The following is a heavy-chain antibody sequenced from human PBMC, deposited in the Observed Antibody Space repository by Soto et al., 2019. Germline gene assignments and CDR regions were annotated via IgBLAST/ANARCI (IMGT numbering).Heavy chain of an antibody. Sequence: PGGSLRLSCAASGFTFSSYGMHWVRQAPGKGLEWVAVISYDGSNKYYADSVKGRFTISRDNSKNTLYLQMNSLRAEDTAVYYCAKLAPYYYDSSGYYTDAFDIWGQGTMVTV. CDR3: AKLAPYYYDSSGYYTDAFDI. J-gene: IGHJ3*02. V-gene: IGHV3-30*18. CDR2: ISYDGSNK. CDR1: GFTFSSYG. D-gene: IGHD3-22*01.